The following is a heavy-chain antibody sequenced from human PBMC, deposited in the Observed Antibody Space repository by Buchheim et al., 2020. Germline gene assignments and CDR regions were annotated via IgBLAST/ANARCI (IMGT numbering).Heavy chain of an antibody. CDR1: GFTFSSYA. V-gene: IGHV3-23*01. CDR2: ISGSGGST. Sequence: EVQLLESGGGLVQPGGSLRLSCAASGFTFSSYAMSWVRQAPGKGLEWVSAISGSGGSTYYADSVKGRFTVSRDNSKKTLYMQMNSRRADDTAVYYCAKKGGGYCSGGSCYRWFDPWGQGTL. CDR3: AKKGGGYCSGGSCYRWFDP. D-gene: IGHD2-15*01. J-gene: IGHJ5*02.